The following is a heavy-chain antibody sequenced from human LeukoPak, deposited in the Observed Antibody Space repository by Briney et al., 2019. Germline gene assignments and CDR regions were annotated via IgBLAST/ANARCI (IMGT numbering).Heavy chain of an antibody. J-gene: IGHJ4*02. CDR3: AKDPIAAAGPPSYY. Sequence: GGSLRLSCAASGFTFSSYAMSWVRQAPGKGLEWVSAISGSGGSTYYADSVKGRFTISRDNSKNTLYLQMNSLRAEGTAVYYCAKDPIAAAGPPSYYWGQGTLVTVSS. V-gene: IGHV3-23*01. CDR2: ISGSGGST. CDR1: GFTFSSYA. D-gene: IGHD6-13*01.